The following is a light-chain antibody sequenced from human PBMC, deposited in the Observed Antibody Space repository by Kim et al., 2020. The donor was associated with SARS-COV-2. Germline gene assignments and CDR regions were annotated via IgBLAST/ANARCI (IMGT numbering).Light chain of an antibody. CDR1: SLRSYY. CDR2: GKN. J-gene: IGLJ2*01. V-gene: IGLV3-19*01. CDR3: NSRDSNDTVV. Sequence: SSELTQDPAVSVALGQTVRITCQGDSLRSYYATWYQQKPGHAPIIVIYGKNNRPSGIPDRFSGSSSGNTASLTITGTQAGDEADYYCNSRDSNDTVVFVG.